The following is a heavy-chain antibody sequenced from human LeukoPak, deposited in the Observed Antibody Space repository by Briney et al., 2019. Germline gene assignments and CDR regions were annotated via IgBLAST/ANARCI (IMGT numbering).Heavy chain of an antibody. D-gene: IGHD6-13*01. Sequence: GGSLRLSCAASGFTFSGSAMMWVRQAPGKGLEWVSGISGSAVSTYYAGSVKGRFTIFRDNSKKTLSLQMNSLRAEDTAVYYCAKSSSTWFFDYWGQGALVTVSS. V-gene: IGHV3-23*01. J-gene: IGHJ4*02. CDR2: ISGSAVST. CDR3: AKSSSTWFFDY. CDR1: GFTFSGSA.